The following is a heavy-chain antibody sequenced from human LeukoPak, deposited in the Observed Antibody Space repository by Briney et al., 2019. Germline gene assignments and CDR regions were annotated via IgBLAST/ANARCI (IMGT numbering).Heavy chain of an antibody. CDR1: GFTVSSNY. CDR3: ARGLSAAASRNYFDY. V-gene: IGHV3-53*01. Sequence: GGSLRLSCAASGFTVSSNYMSWVRQAPGKGLEWVSVIYSGGSAYYADSVKGRFTISRDNSKNTLYLQMNSLRAEDTAVYYCARGLSAAASRNYFDYWGQGTLVTVSS. CDR2: IYSGGSA. J-gene: IGHJ4*02. D-gene: IGHD6-13*01.